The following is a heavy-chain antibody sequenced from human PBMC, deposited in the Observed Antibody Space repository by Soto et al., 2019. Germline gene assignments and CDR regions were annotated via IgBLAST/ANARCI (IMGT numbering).Heavy chain of an antibody. Sequence: GGSLRLSCASSGFTFSSYGMHWVRQAPGKGLEWVAVIWYDGSNKYYLDSVRGRFTISRDNVGNSLYLQMDSLRADDTALYYCARDVSPGSSSLYLDAFDIWGQGTMVTVSS. CDR2: IWYDGSNK. D-gene: IGHD6-13*01. CDR1: GFTFSSYG. CDR3: ARDVSPGSSSLYLDAFDI. V-gene: IGHV3-33*01. J-gene: IGHJ3*02.